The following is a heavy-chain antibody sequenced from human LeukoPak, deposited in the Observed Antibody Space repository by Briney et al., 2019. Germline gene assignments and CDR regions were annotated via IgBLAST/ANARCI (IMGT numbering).Heavy chain of an antibody. J-gene: IGHJ4*02. CDR2: IWYDGSNK. Sequence: GGSLRLSCAASGFTFSSYGMHWVRQAPGKGLEGVAVIWYDGSNKYYADSVKGRFTISRDNSKNTLYLQMNSLRAEDTAVYYCARDGFYGYQPYYFDYWGQGTLVTVSS. CDR1: GFTFSSYG. D-gene: IGHD5-18*01. CDR3: ARDGFYGYQPYYFDY. V-gene: IGHV3-33*01.